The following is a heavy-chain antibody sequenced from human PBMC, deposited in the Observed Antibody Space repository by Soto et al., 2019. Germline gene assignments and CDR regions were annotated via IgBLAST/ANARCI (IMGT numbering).Heavy chain of an antibody. CDR3: ARIRHFWSGILDY. CDR2: IFSNDEK. J-gene: IGHJ4*02. D-gene: IGHD3-3*02. V-gene: IGHV2-26*01. CDR1: GFSLSNARMG. Sequence: SGPTLVNPTETLTLTCTVSGFSLSNARMGVSWIRQPPGKALEWLAHIFSNDEKSYSTSLKSRLTISKDTSKSQVVLTMTNMDRVDTATDYCARIRHFWSGILDYWGQGTLVTVSS.